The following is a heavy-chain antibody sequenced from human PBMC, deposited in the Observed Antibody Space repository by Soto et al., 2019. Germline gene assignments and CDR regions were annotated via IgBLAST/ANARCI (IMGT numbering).Heavy chain of an antibody. CDR2: ISWNNENK. J-gene: IGHJ6*04. V-gene: IGHV3-9*01. D-gene: IGHD3-9*01. CDR1: GFTFDDYA. CDR3: TKDQLRYFDTGGMDV. Sequence: EVQLVEFGGGLVQPGWSLRLSCVTSGFTFDDYAMYWVRQAPGKGLEWVSGISWNNENKYYADSVRGRFIISRDSAKKSLYLQMNSLRAEDTALYYCTKDQLRYFDTGGMDVWGKGTTVSVSS.